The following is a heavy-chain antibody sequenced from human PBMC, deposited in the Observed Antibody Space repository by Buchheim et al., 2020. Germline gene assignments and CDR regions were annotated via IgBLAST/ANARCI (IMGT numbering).Heavy chain of an antibody. J-gene: IGHJ6*02. V-gene: IGHV3-30-3*01. CDR3: ARESVEGYQNYYYYGMDV. CDR1: GFTFSSYA. CDR2: ISYDGSNK. D-gene: IGHD2-2*01. Sequence: QVQLVESGGGVDQPGNSLRLSCAASGFTFSSYAMHWVRQAPGKGLEWVAVISYDGSNKYYADSVKGRFTISRDNFKSTLYLQMNSLRAEDTAVYYCARESVEGYQNYYYYGMDVWGQGTT.